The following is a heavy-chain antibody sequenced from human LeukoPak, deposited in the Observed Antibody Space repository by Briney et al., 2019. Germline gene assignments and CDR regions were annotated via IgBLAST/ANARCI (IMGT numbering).Heavy chain of an antibody. Sequence: SETLSLTCAVYGGSFSGYYWSWIRQPPGKGLEWIGEINHSGSTNYNPSLKSRVTISVDTSKNQFSLKLSSVTAADTAVYYCARGFGLLWLGESYYFDYWGQGTLVTVSS. D-gene: IGHD3-10*01. J-gene: IGHJ4*02. CDR1: GGSFSGYY. V-gene: IGHV4-34*01. CDR3: ARGFGLLWLGESYYFDY. CDR2: INHSGST.